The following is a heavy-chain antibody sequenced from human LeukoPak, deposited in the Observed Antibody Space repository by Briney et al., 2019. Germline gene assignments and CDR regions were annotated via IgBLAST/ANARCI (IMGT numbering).Heavy chain of an antibody. J-gene: IGHJ6*03. Sequence: SETLSLTCAVYGGFFSGYYWSWLRQPPGKGREWIGEINHSGSTNYNPSLKSRVTMSIDTSKNQFSLKLSSVTAADKAVYYCARTYYYDSSDLFDYYYYMDVWGKGTTVTISS. CDR3: ARTYYYDSSDLFDYYYYMDV. CDR1: GGFFSGYY. V-gene: IGHV4-34*01. D-gene: IGHD3-22*01. CDR2: INHSGST.